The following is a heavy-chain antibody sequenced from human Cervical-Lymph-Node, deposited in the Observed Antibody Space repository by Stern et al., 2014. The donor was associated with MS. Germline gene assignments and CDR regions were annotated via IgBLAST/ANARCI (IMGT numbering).Heavy chain of an antibody. CDR3: ARDHKGWFDP. J-gene: IGHJ5*02. CDR1: GYTFTRYG. Sequence: VQLVESGAEVKKPGASVKVSCKASGYTFTRYGISWVRQAPGQGLEWRGWIGAYNGNKNYAQKLQGRVTMTTDKSTSTAYMELRSLRSDDTAVYYCARDHKGWFDPWGQGTLVTVSS. CDR2: IGAYNGNK. V-gene: IGHV1-18*01.